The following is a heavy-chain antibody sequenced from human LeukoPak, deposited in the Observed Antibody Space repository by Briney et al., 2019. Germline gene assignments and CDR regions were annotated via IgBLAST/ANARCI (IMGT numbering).Heavy chain of an antibody. Sequence: PGGSLRLSCAASGFTFSNYGIQWVRQAPGEGLEWVAVIRYDGNNKYYANSVKGRFTVSRDNSKNMLYLEMNSLRTEDTAVYYCAKETVIYNSGWFFDYWGQGTLVTVSS. J-gene: IGHJ4*02. CDR2: IRYDGNNK. CDR1: GFTFSNYG. D-gene: IGHD6-19*01. V-gene: IGHV3-30*02. CDR3: AKETVIYNSGWFFDY.